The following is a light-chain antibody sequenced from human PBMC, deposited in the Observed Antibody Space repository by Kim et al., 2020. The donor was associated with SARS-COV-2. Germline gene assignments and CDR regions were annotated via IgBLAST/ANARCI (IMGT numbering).Light chain of an antibody. V-gene: IGLV2-8*01. CDR2: EVT. J-gene: IGLJ2*01. Sequence: GQSVTISCTGTSGDIGKYNYVSWYQQHPGKTPKLLLSEVTKRPSGVPDRFSGSKSGNTASLTVSGLHTEDEAYYYCGSYAGNNNFFFGGGTQLTVL. CDR1: SGDIGKYNY. CDR3: GSYAGNNNFF.